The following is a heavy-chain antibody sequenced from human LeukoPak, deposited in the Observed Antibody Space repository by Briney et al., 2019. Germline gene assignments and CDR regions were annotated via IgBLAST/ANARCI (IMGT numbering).Heavy chain of an antibody. J-gene: IGHJ4*02. CDR3: ARDGQTGTTVY. CDR1: GFTFSSYS. Sequence: PGGSLRLSCAASGFTFSSYSMNWVRQAPGKGLEWVSSISSSSSYIYYADSVKGRFTISRDNAKNSLHLKMNSLRAGDTAVYYCARDGQTGTTVYWGQGTLVIVSS. V-gene: IGHV3-21*01. CDR2: ISSSSSYI. D-gene: IGHD1-7*01.